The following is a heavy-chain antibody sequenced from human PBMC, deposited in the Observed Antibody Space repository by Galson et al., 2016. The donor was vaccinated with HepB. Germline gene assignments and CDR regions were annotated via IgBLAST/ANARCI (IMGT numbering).Heavy chain of an antibody. CDR2: ISGSGSGT. Sequence: SLRLSCAASGFTYSHYAMTWVRQAPGRGLEWVAIISGSGSGTYYADSVKGRFTISRDNSKNTLSLQMNSLRAEDTAVYYCAKGGNSLMSTVYFDYWAQGGLVTVSS. CDR3: AKGGNSLMSTVYFDY. CDR1: GFTYSHYA. V-gene: IGHV3-23*01. D-gene: IGHD3-16*01. J-gene: IGHJ4*02.